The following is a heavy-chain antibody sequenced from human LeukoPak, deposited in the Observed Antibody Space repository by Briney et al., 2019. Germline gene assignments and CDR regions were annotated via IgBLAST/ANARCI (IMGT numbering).Heavy chain of an antibody. Sequence: ASVKVSCEASGYTFTGYYMHWVRQAPGQGLEWMGWINPNSGGTNYAQKFQGRVTMTRDTSISTAYMELSRLRSDDTAVYYCARASARLYYFDYWGQGTLVTVSS. CDR1: GYTFTGYY. CDR3: ARASARLYYFDY. D-gene: IGHD6-6*01. CDR2: INPNSGGT. V-gene: IGHV1-2*02. J-gene: IGHJ4*02.